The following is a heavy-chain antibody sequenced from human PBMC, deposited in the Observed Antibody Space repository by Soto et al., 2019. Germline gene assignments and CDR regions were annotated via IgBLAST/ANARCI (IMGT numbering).Heavy chain of an antibody. D-gene: IGHD2-2*01. V-gene: IGHV3-23*01. CDR2: TRSNGEHT. CDR3: AKDSKSVSVSAARVYGMDV. CDR1: GFMFSSFA. Sequence: EVQILESGGDMVQPGGSLRLSCAGSGFMFSSFAMTWVRQAPGKGLEWVSTTRSNGEHTYYADSVKGRFTVSRDNSKNTLFLEMTSLRAEDSAIYYCAKDSKSVSVSAARVYGMDVW. J-gene: IGHJ6*01.